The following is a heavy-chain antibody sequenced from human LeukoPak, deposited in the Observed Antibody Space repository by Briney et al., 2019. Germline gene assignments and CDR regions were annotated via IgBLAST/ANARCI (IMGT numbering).Heavy chain of an antibody. V-gene: IGHV3-23*01. CDR3: AKDSVFGVVIIEDDAFDI. CDR1: GFTFSSYA. Sequence: GGSLRLSCAASGFTFSSYAMSWVRQAPGKGLEWVSAISGSGGSTYYADSVKGRFTISRDNSKNPLYLQMNSLRAEDTAVYYCAKDSVFGVVIIEDDAFDIWGQGTMVTVSS. J-gene: IGHJ3*02. D-gene: IGHD3-3*01. CDR2: ISGSGGST.